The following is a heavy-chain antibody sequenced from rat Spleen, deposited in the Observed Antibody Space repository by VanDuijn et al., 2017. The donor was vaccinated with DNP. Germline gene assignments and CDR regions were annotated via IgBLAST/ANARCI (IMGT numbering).Heavy chain of an antibody. CDR1: GFTFSDYN. D-gene: IGHD1-12*02. J-gene: IGHJ3*01. CDR2: ISYDDSRT. Sequence: EVQLVESGGGLVQPGRSLKLSCTASGFTFSDYNMAWVRQAPKKGLEWVATISYDDSRTNYRDSLKGRFTSSRDKPKSTLYLQMDSLRSEDTATYYCARSYYYDGSYSSPFSYWGQGTQVTVSS. V-gene: IGHV5-7*01. CDR3: ARSYYYDGSYSSPFSY.